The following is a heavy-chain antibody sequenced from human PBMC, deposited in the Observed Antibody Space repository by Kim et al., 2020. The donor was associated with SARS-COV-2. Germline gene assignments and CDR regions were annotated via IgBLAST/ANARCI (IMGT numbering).Heavy chain of an antibody. V-gene: IGHV3-74*01. D-gene: IGHD2-2*01. CDR2: ST. J-gene: IGHJ4*02. Sequence: STNYADSVKGRFTISRDNAKNTRFLQKNSLRAEDTAVYYCARASSTSCYYWGQGTLVTVSS. CDR3: ARASSTSCYY.